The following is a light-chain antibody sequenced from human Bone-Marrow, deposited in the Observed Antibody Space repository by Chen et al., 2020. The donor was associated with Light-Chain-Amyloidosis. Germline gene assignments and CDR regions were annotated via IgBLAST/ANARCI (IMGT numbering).Light chain of an antibody. CDR3: SSYTITNTLV. Sequence: QSALTQPASVSGSPGQSIPISCPGTSSDVGGDNHVSWYQQHPDKAPKLMIYEVTKRPSWVPDRFSGSRSANTASLTISELQTEDEADYFCSSYTITNTLVFGSGTRVTVL. CDR2: EVT. J-gene: IGLJ1*01. CDR1: SSDVGGDNH. V-gene: IGLV2-14*01.